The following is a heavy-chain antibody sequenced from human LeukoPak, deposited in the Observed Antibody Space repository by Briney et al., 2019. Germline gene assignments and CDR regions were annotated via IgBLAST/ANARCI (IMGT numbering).Heavy chain of an antibody. CDR2: ITWDGGST. CDR1: GFTFGEYG. J-gene: IGHJ4*02. Sequence: GGSLRLSCVGSGFTFGEYGMHWVRQVPGKGLEWVSHITWDGGSTYYAGSVKGRFTISRDNAKNSLYLQMNSLRAEDTAVYYCARDAPRGYDSSGYYYVFDYWGQGTLVTVSS. V-gene: IGHV3-43D*03. D-gene: IGHD3-22*01. CDR3: ARDAPRGYDSSGYYYVFDY.